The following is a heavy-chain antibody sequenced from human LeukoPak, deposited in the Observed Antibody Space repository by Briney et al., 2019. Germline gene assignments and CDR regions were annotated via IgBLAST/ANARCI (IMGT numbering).Heavy chain of an antibody. Sequence: PGGSLRLSCAASEFTFSIYAMSWVRQAPGRGLEWVASITSTGESTWYAGSVKGRFTISRDNSKYTVHLQMSSLRAEDTAIYYCAKDRPNYFGTNGHYYRRDGDFWGQGTLVTVSS. CDR2: ITSTGEST. V-gene: IGHV3-23*01. J-gene: IGHJ4*02. CDR1: EFTFSIYA. CDR3: AKDRPNYFGTNGHYYRRDGDF. D-gene: IGHD3-22*01.